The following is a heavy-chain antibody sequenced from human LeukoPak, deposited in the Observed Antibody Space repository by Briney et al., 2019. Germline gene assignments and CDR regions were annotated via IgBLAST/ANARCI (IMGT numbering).Heavy chain of an antibody. D-gene: IGHD5-12*01. V-gene: IGHV1-2*02. CDR3: AGDCGYDSQRMNYFDY. Sequence: ASVKVSCKASGYTFTAYYMHWVRQAPGQGLEWMGWINANSGGTDYAQKFQGRVTMTRDTSTSTAYMELSSLRSDDTAVYYCAGDCGYDSQRMNYFDYWGQGAPVTVSS. CDR2: INANSGGT. J-gene: IGHJ4*02. CDR1: GYTFTAYY.